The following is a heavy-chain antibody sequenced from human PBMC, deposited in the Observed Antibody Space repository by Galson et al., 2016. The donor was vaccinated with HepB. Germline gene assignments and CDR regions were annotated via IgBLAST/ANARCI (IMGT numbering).Heavy chain of an antibody. D-gene: IGHD3-3*01. V-gene: IGHV3-30*04. Sequence: SLRLSCAASGFTFSSYSMHWVRRAPGKGLEWVSLVSHDERNEYYADSVKGRFTISRDNSKNTLYLQMNSLRAEDTAVYYCARDLNVFRFLEWLLCFDYWGQGTLVTVSS. CDR1: GFTFSSYS. CDR3: ARDLNVFRFLEWLLCFDY. CDR2: VSHDERNE. J-gene: IGHJ4*02.